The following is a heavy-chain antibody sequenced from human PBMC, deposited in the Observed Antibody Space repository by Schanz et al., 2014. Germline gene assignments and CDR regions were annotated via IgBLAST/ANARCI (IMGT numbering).Heavy chain of an antibody. Sequence: VQLVESGGGVVQPGRSLRLSCAASGFMFSSYGMHWVRQAPGKGLEWVSTIGTSGGTNYAESVKGRFTISRDNSKNTLYLQMNSLRAEDTAVYFCAKIERNEDRGQGTLVTVSS. CDR2: IGTSGGT. J-gene: IGHJ4*02. CDR3: AKIERNED. CDR1: GFMFSSYG. D-gene: IGHD1-1*01. V-gene: IGHV3-23*04.